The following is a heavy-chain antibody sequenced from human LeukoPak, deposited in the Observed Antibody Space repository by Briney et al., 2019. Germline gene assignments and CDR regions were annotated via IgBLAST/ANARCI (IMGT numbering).Heavy chain of an antibody. V-gene: IGHV4-59*08. D-gene: IGHD2-2*01. J-gene: IGHJ1*01. CDR3: ARGGTVVDEEYFQH. CDR2: SYYGGRT. CDR1: GGSISSYY. Sequence: PSETLSLTCTVSGGSISSYYWSWIRQPPGKGLEWIGYSYYGGRTNYNPSLKSRVTISVDTSKNQFSLKLSSVTAADTAVYYCARGGTVVDEEYFQHWGQGTLVTVSS.